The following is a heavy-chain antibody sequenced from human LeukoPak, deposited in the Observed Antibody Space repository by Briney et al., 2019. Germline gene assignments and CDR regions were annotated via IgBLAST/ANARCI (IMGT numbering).Heavy chain of an antibody. J-gene: IGHJ5*02. Sequence: GGSLRLSCSASGFTFTNYVLHWVRQAPGKGLEYVSGITSDGGTTYYADSLKGRFSISRDNSKNTLYLQMSSLRPEDTAVYYRARDYGDYAHPWGQGTLVTVSS. V-gene: IGHV3-64D*09. CDR3: ARDYGDYAHP. CDR1: GFTFTNYV. D-gene: IGHD4-17*01. CDR2: ITSDGGTT.